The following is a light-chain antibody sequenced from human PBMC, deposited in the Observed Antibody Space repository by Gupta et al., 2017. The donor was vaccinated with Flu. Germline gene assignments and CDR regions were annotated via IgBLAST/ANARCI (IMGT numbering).Light chain of an antibody. J-gene: IGKJ1*01. CDR1: QSIKNK. CDR2: SAS. V-gene: IGKV3-15*01. Sequence: LMTQSPDTLSGPPGERATISCRASQSIKNKLAWYQQKPGQSPRLVIKSASTKATGMPSRFSCSGSGTEFNLTISSLESEDSAIYYGPQEKDWPGTFGQGTTVEMK. CDR3: PQEKDWPGT.